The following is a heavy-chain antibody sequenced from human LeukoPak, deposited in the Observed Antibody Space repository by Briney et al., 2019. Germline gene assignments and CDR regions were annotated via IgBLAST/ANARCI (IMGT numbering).Heavy chain of an antibody. J-gene: IGHJ4*02. Sequence: GGSLRLSCAASGFSVGDKYMSWVRQAPGKGLEWVSLIYSAGDTFYSDSVRGRFTVSRDNSKNTLYLQMNSLRAEDTAFYYCARDSNSFPNFFDLWGQGTLVTVSS. CDR2: IYSAGDT. V-gene: IGHV3-53*01. D-gene: IGHD4-23*01. CDR1: GFSVGDKY. CDR3: ARDSNSFPNFFDL.